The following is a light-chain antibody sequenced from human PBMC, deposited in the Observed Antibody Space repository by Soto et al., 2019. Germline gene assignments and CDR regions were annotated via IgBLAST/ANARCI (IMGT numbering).Light chain of an antibody. CDR1: QSVSSY. V-gene: IGKV3-11*01. Sequence: EIVLTQTPDTLSFSPGERATLSCRASQSVSSYLAWYQQKPGQAPRLLIYDASNRATGIPARFSGSGSGTDFTLTISSLEPEDFAVYYCQQRSNWLWTFGQGTKVDIK. CDR3: QQRSNWLWT. J-gene: IGKJ1*01. CDR2: DAS.